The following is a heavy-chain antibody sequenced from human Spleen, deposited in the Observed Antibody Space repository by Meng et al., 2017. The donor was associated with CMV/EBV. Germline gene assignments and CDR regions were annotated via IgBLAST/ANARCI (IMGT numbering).Heavy chain of an antibody. J-gene: IGHJ6*02. CDR2: IIPGFGAA. V-gene: IGHV1-69*05. D-gene: IGHD2-2*02. CDR3: ARDRTGDCSSTSCYNFYYYYGMDV. Sequence: SVKVSCKTSGGTFRSYGISWVRQAPGQGLEWMGGIIPGFGAANYAQKFQGRVTITTDESTSTAYMSLSSLRSEDTAVYYCARDRTGDCSSTSCYNFYYYYGMDVWGQGTTVTVSS. CDR1: GGTFRSYG.